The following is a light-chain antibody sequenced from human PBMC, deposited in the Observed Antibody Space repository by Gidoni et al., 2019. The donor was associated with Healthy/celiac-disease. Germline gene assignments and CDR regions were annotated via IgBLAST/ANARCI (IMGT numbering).Light chain of an antibody. CDR3: NSRDSSGNHVV. CDR2: GKN. J-gene: IGLJ2*01. V-gene: IGLV3-19*01. CDR1: SLRSFY. Sequence: SSEVTQDPAVSVALGQTVRITCQGDSLRSFYTTWYQQKPGTAPILVIYGKNNRPSGIPDRFSGSSSGNTASLTITGAQAEDEADYYCNSRDSSGNHVVFGGGTKLTVL.